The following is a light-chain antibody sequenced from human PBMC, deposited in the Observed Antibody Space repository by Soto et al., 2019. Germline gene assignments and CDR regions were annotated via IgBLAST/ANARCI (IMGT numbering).Light chain of an antibody. J-gene: IGLJ1*01. CDR2: GNN. Sequence: QSVLTQPPSVSGAPGQRVTISCTGGSSNIGAGYEVHWYHQLPGTAPKLLVYGNNNRPSGVHDRFSGSKSAPSASLAITGLQAEDEADYYCQSYDSSLSALYVFGTGTKLTVL. CDR3: QSYDSSLSALYV. V-gene: IGLV1-40*01. CDR1: SSNIGAGYE.